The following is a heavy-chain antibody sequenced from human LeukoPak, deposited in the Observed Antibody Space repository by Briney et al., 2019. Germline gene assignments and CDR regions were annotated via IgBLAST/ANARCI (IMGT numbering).Heavy chain of an antibody. CDR1: GYTFTSYD. CDR2: MNPNSGNT. CDR3: ARGTYSYGYPYYYYYYMDV. Sequence: ASVKVSCKASGYTFTSYDINWVRQATGQGLERMGWMNPNSGNTGYAQKFQGRVTMTRNTSVSTAYMELSSLRSEDTAVYYCARGTYSYGYPYYYYYYMDVWGKGTTVTISS. V-gene: IGHV1-8*01. D-gene: IGHD5-18*01. J-gene: IGHJ6*03.